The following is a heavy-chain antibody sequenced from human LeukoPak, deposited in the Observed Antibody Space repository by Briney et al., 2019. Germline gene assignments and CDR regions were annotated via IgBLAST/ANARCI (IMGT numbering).Heavy chain of an antibody. J-gene: IGHJ3*01. CDR1: GVSISSYY. CDR3: ARPKSAAGTVHDLDAFDV. V-gene: IGHV4-59*08. Sequence: SETLSLTCSVSGVSISSYYWSWIRQPPGKGLEWIGYIYYRGNTKYNPSLRSRVTISIDTSKNQFSLKLTSVTAADTAMYYCARPKSAAGTVHDLDAFDVWGQGTMVTVSS. D-gene: IGHD6-13*01. CDR2: IYYRGNT.